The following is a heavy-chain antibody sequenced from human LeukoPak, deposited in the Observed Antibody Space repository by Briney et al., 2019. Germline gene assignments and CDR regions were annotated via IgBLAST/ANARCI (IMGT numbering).Heavy chain of an antibody. CDR3: ACPGRWPLYYCFDY. V-gene: IGHV1-69*05. D-gene: IGHD3-10*02. CDR2: IISIFGTA. J-gene: IGHJ4*02. CDR1: GGTFSSYA. Sequence: GASVKVSCKASGGTFSSYAISWVRQAPGQGLEWMGGIISIFGTANYAQKFQGRVTITTDESTSTAYMELSSLRSEDTAVYYCACPGRWPLYYCFDYWGQGTLVTVSS.